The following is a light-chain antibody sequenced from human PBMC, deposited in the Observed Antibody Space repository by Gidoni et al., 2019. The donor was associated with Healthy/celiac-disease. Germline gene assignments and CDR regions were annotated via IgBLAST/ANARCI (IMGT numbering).Light chain of an antibody. CDR1: SSDVGSYKL. CDR3: CSYAGSSTVV. V-gene: IGLV2-23*01. CDR2: EGS. Sequence: QSALTQPASVSGSPGPSITISCTGTSSDVGSYKLVSWYQQHPGKAPKLMIYEGSKRPSGVSNRFSGSKSGNTASLTISGLQAEDEADYYCCSYAGSSTVVFGGGTKLTVL. J-gene: IGLJ2*01.